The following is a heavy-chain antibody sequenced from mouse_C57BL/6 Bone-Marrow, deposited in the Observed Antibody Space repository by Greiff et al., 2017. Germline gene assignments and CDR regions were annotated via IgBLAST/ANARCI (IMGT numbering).Heavy chain of an antibody. CDR3: ARDFGYYVWFAY. V-gene: IGHV1-69*01. J-gene: IGHJ3*01. D-gene: IGHD2-3*01. Sequence: QVQLKQPGAELVMPGASVKLSCKASGYTFTSYWMHWVKQRPGQGLEWIGEIDPSDSYTNYNQKFKGKSTLTVDKSSSTAYMQLSSLTSEDSAVXYCARDFGYYVWFAYWGQGTLVTVSA. CDR1: GYTFTSYW. CDR2: IDPSDSYT.